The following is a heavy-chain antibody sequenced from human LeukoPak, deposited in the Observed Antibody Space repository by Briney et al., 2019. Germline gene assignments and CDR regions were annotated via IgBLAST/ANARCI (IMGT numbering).Heavy chain of an antibody. CDR2: ISWNSGSI. J-gene: IGHJ4*02. Sequence: GGSLRLSCAASGFTFDDYAMHCVRQAPGKGLEWVSGISWNSGSIGYADSVKGRFTISRDNAKNSLYLQMNSLRAEDTALYYCAKASRAAAGSWGQGTLVTVSS. D-gene: IGHD6-13*01. CDR1: GFTFDDYA. V-gene: IGHV3-9*01. CDR3: AKASRAAAGS.